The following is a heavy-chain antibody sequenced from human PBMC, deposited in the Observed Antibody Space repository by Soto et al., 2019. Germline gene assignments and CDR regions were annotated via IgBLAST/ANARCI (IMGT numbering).Heavy chain of an antibody. V-gene: IGHV3-23*01. CDR3: ATYVWGTQRFHDY. CDR1: GFTFSRRL. CDR2: ISGTSDST. Sequence: EVQLLESGGGLVQPGGSQRLSCAASGFTFSRRLIGWVRQPPGKEPQWISGISGTSDSTYYADSVKGRFTISRDNSENTLYLQMNSLRAEDAALYYCATYVWGTQRFHDYWGQGTQVTVSS. D-gene: IGHD3-16*01. J-gene: IGHJ4*02.